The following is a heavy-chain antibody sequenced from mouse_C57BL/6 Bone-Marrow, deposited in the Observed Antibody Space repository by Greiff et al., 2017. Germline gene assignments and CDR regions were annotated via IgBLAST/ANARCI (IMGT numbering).Heavy chain of an antibody. D-gene: IGHD2-3*01. Sequence: EVQGVESGGGLVKPGGSLKLSCAASGFTFSSYAMSWVRQTPEKRLEWVATISDGGSYTYYPDNVKGRFTISRDNAKNNLYLQMSHLKSEDTAMYYCASLYDGYPFAYWGQGTLVTVSA. V-gene: IGHV5-4*01. CDR3: ASLYDGYPFAY. J-gene: IGHJ3*01. CDR2: ISDGGSYT. CDR1: GFTFSSYA.